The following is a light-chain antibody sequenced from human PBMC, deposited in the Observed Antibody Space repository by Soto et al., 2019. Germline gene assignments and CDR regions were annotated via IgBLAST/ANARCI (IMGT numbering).Light chain of an antibody. Sequence: DIVMTQSPDSLAVSLGERATINCKSSQSVLYSSNNKNYLAWYQQKPGQPPKLLIYWASTRESGVPDRFSGSGSGTDFTLTISSLQAEDVAVYYCHQYDSTPWTFCQGTKVDIK. CDR2: WAS. CDR3: HQYDSTPWT. J-gene: IGKJ1*01. CDR1: QSVLYSSNNKNY. V-gene: IGKV4-1*01.